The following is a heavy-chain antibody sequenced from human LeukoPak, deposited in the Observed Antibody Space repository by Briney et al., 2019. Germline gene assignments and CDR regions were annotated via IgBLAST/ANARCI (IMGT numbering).Heavy chain of an antibody. CDR2: ISSSSSYI. CDR1: GFTFSSYS. J-gene: IGHJ4*02. CDR3: ARDPGYSGYDLTTDY. Sequence: GGSLRLSCVVSGFTFSSYSMNWVRQAPGKGLEWVSSISSSSSYIYYADSVKGRFTISRDNAKNSLYLQMNSLRAEDTAVYYCARDPGYSGYDLTTDYWGQGTLVTVSS. V-gene: IGHV3-21*01. D-gene: IGHD5-12*01.